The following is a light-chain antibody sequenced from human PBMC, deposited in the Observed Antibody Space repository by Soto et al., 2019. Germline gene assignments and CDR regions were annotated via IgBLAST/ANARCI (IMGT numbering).Light chain of an antibody. CDR2: DST. V-gene: IGKV3-11*01. Sequence: PGERATLSCRASQSIHTSLAWYQQKPGQPPRLVVYDSTLRANGVPDRFGGSGSGTDFTLTISSLEPEDFAVYYCQQRSNWLWTFGQGTKVDIK. J-gene: IGKJ1*01. CDR1: QSIHTS. CDR3: QQRSNWLWT.